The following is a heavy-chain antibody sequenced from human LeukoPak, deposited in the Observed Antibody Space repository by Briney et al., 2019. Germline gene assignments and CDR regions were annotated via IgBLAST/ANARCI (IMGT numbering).Heavy chain of an antibody. D-gene: IGHD3-22*01. CDR2: IYDSGST. Sequence: SETLSLTCTVSGGSIRSSYYYWGWIRQPPGKGLEWIGSIYDSGSTYYNPSLKSRVTISVDTSKNQFSLKLNSVTAADTAVYYCARDPPPGYYDSSGYLNYWGQGTLVTVSS. CDR3: ARDPPPGYYDSSGYLNY. J-gene: IGHJ4*02. V-gene: IGHV4-39*02. CDR1: GGSIRSSYYY.